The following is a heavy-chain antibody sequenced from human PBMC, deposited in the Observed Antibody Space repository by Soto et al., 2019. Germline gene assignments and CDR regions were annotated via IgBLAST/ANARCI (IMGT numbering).Heavy chain of an antibody. CDR1: GYTFSSYS. J-gene: IGHJ4*02. CDR2: ISTYTGNT. D-gene: IGHD3-22*01. Sequence: GASVKVSCKASGYTFSSYSINWIRQAPGQGLEWMGWISTYTGNTKYAQKLQGRVTMTTDTSTSTAYMEVRSLRSDDTAVYYCARDANSDSSGYYSDYWGRGTLVTVSS. V-gene: IGHV1-18*01. CDR3: ARDANSDSSGYYSDY.